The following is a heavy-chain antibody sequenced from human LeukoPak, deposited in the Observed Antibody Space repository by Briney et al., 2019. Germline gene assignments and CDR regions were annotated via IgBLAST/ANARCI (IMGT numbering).Heavy chain of an antibody. CDR2: ISYDGSNK. V-gene: IGHV3-30*18. D-gene: IGHD1-1*01. Sequence: GGSLRLSCAASGFTFSSYGMHWVRQAPGKGLEWVAVISYDGSNKYYADSVKGRFTISRDNSKNTLYLQMNSLRAEDTAVYYCAKDLKVERGGFDYWGQGTLVTVSS. J-gene: IGHJ4*02. CDR1: GFTFSSYG. CDR3: AKDLKVERGGFDY.